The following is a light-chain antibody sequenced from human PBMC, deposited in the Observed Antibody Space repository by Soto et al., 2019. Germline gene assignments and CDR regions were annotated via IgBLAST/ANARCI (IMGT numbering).Light chain of an antibody. Sequence: QSVLTQPPSASVSPGQSVTISCTGTSSDVGGYNYVSWYQQHPGKAPKFMIYEVSKRPSGVPDRFSGSKSGNTASLTVSGLQAEDEADYYCSSYAGSNFVVFGGGTKVTVL. CDR3: SSYAGSNFVV. CDR1: SSDVGGYNY. J-gene: IGLJ2*01. CDR2: EVS. V-gene: IGLV2-8*01.